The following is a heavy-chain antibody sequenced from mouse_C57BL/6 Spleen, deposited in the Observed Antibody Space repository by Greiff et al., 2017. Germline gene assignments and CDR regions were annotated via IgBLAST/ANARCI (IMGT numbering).Heavy chain of an antibody. V-gene: IGHV1-64*01. J-gene: IGHJ1*03. D-gene: IGHD1-1*01. CDR2: IHPNSGST. CDR1: GYTFTSYW. Sequence: QVQLQQPGAELVKPGASVKLSCKASGYTFTSYWMHWVKQRPGQGLEWIGMIHPNSGSTNYNETFKSKATLTVDKSSSTAYMQLSSLTTEDSAVYYCGRGGSSYYWYYDGWGTGTTVTVSS. CDR3: GRGGSSYYWYYDG.